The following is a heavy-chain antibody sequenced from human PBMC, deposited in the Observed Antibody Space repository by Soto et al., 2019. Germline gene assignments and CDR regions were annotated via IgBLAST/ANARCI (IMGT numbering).Heavy chain of an antibody. CDR1: GYTLTELS. V-gene: IGHV1-24*01. D-gene: IGHD2-15*01. Sequence: QVPLVQSGAEVKKPGASVKVSCKVSGYTLTELSMHWVRQAPGKGLEWMGGFDPEDGETIYAQKFQGRVTMTEDTSTDTAYMELSSLRSEDTAVYYCATEGRYCSGGSCYGTWYFDLWGRGTLVTVSS. CDR3: ATEGRYCSGGSCYGTWYFDL. J-gene: IGHJ2*01. CDR2: FDPEDGET.